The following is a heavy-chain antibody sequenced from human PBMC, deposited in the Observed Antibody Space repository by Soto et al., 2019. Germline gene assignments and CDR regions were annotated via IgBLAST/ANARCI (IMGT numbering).Heavy chain of an antibody. CDR2: ISGSGGST. J-gene: IGHJ4*02. D-gene: IGHD6-19*01. Sequence: GGSLRLSCAASGFTFSSYAMSWVRQAPGKGLEWVSAISGSGGSTYYADSVKGRFTISRDNSKNTLYLQMNSLRAEDTAVYYCAKDLTLAVAGTVEGYFDYWGQGTLVTVSS. CDR1: GFTFSSYA. CDR3: AKDLTLAVAGTVEGYFDY. V-gene: IGHV3-23*01.